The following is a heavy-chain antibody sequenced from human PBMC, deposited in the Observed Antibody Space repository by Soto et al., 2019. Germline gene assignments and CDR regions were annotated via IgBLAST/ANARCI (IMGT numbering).Heavy chain of an antibody. J-gene: IGHJ6*02. D-gene: IGHD6-13*01. V-gene: IGHV3-33*01. CDR2: IWYDGSNK. CDR3: ARVGIAAAGKRKYYYYYYGMDV. CDR1: GFTFSSYG. Sequence: LRLSCAASGFTFSSYGMHWVRQAPGKGLEWVAVIWYDGSNKYYADSVKGRFTISRDNSKNTLYLQMNSLRAEDTAVYYCARVGIAAAGKRKYYYYYYGMDVWGQGTTVTVSS.